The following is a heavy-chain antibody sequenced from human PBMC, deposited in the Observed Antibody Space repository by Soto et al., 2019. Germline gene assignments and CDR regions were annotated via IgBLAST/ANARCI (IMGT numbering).Heavy chain of an antibody. J-gene: IGHJ5*02. CDR2: IDPSDSST. Sequence: GESLKISCKGSGYSFTTFWISWVRQLPGKGLEWMGKIDPSDSSTNYSPSFQGHVTISSDKFTSTAYLQWSSFKASDPAIYYWARHEVENWCDPWGRGTLVTVSS. CDR1: GYSFTTFW. V-gene: IGHV5-10-1*01. CDR3: ARHEVENWCDP.